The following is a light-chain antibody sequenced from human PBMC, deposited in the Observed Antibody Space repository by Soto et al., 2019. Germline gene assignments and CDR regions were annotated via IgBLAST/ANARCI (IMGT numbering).Light chain of an antibody. CDR1: QSVSNF. CDR3: QQRSIWPPWT. J-gene: IGKJ1*01. V-gene: IGKV3-11*01. Sequence: EIVLTQSPATLSLSPGERATLTCRASQSVSNFLAWYQHKPGQAPRLLIYDASIRATGVPARFSGSGSGTDFSLTISSLEPEDFAIYYCQQRSIWPPWTFGQGTKVHIK. CDR2: DAS.